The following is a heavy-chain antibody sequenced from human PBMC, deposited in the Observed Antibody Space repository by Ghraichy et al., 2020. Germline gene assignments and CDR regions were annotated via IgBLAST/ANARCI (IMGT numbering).Heavy chain of an antibody. CDR1: AFTFSNYA. Sequence: LRLSCAASAFTFSNYAMTWVRQAPGKGLEWVSTIGGSGSRTYYTDSVKGRFTISRDNSKNTLYLQMNSLRAEDTAVYYCAKDRDYYDSSGYYFNDFDIWGQGTPVTVSS. J-gene: IGHJ3*02. V-gene: IGHV3-23*01. D-gene: IGHD3-22*01. CDR3: AKDRDYYDSSGYYFNDFDI. CDR2: IGGSGSRT.